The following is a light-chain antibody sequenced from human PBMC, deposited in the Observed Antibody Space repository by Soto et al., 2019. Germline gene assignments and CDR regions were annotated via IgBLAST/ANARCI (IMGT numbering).Light chain of an antibody. CDR2: EVS. J-gene: IGLJ1*01. Sequence: QFVLTQPASLSWSPGQSITISCTGTSSDFGSYNLVSWYQQHPGKAPKLMIYEVSKRPSGVSNRFSGSKSGNTASLTISGLQAEDEADYYCCSYAGSSTFYVFGTGTKVTVL. V-gene: IGLV2-23*02. CDR1: SSDFGSYNL. CDR3: CSYAGSSTFYV.